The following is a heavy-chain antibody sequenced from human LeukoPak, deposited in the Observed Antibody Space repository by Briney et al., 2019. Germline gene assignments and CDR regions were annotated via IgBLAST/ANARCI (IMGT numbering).Heavy chain of an antibody. CDR3: ARAEVYYGMDV. CDR2: INPNSGGI. Sequence: GASVKVSCKASGYTFTGYYMHWVRQAPGQGLEWMGWINPNSGGINYAQKFQGRVTMTRDTSISTAYMELSRLRSDDTAVYYCARAEVYYGMDVWGQGTTVTVSS. V-gene: IGHV1-2*02. J-gene: IGHJ6*02. CDR1: GYTFTGYY.